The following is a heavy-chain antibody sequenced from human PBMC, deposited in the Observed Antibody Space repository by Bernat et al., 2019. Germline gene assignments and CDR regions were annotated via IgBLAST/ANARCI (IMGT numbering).Heavy chain of an antibody. CDR1: GFTFSDYG. V-gene: IGHV3-23*01. J-gene: IGHJ3*02. CDR2: TTGGGGST. Sequence: EVQLLESGGGLGQPGGSLRLSCAASGFTFSDYGMSWVRQAPGKGLEWVSGTTGGGGSTYYADPVKGRFTTSRDNTKNTLYLQMNSRRAQDTAIYYCARRRGYCSGGSCQGGAFDIWGQGTMVTVSS. CDR3: ARRRGYCSGGSCQGGAFDI. D-gene: IGHD2-15*01.